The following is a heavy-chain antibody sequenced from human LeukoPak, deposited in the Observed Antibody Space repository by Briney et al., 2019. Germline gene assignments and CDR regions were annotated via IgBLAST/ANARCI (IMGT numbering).Heavy chain of an antibody. V-gene: IGHV3-11*04. CDR1: GFTFSDYY. CDR3: AGYDFWSGTLPRFDY. CDR2: ISSSGSTI. Sequence: GGSLRLSCAASGFTFSDYYMSWIRQAPGKGLEWVSYISSSGSTIYYADSVKGRFTISRDNAKNSLYLQMNSLRAEDTAVYYCAGYDFWSGTLPRFDYWGQGTLVTVSS. D-gene: IGHD3-3*01. J-gene: IGHJ4*02.